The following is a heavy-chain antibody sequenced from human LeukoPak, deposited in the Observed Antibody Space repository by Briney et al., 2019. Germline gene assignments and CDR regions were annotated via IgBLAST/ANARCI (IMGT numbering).Heavy chain of an antibody. CDR2: IYYSGST. D-gene: IGHD5-24*01. V-gene: IGHV4-31*03. Sequence: SETLSLTCTVSGGSISRGGYYWSWIRQHPGKGLEWIGYIYYSGSTYYNPSLKSRVTISVDTSKNQFSLKLSSVTAADTAVYYCARDRRDGYNWFDPWGQGTLVTVSS. CDR3: ARDRRDGYNWFDP. CDR1: GGSISRGGYY. J-gene: IGHJ5*02.